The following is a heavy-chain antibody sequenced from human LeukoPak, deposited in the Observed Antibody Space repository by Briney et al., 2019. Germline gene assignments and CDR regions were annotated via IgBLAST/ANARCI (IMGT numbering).Heavy chain of an antibody. CDR2: ISVSSYI. CDR1: GFTFSSYS. V-gene: IGHV3-21*01. Sequence: GGSLRLSCAASGFTFSSYSMNWVRQAPGKGRGWVSSISVSSYIYYADSVKGRFTISRDNAKNSLYLQMNSLRAQDTAVYYCARGNYDSSGYPTDWFDPWGQGTLVTVSS. CDR3: ARGNYDSSGYPTDWFDP. J-gene: IGHJ5*02. D-gene: IGHD3-22*01.